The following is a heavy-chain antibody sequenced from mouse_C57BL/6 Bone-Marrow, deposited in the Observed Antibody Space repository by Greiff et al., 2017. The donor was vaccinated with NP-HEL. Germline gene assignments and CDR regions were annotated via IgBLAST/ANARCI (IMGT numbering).Heavy chain of an antibody. CDR3: AICVYYGSSFWYFDV. CDR2: IHPSDSDT. J-gene: IGHJ1*03. D-gene: IGHD1-1*01. CDR1: GYTFTSYW. V-gene: IGHV1-74*01. Sequence: QVQLKQPGAELVKPGASVKVSCKASGYTFTSYWMHWVKQRPGQGLEWIGRIHPSDSDTNYNQKFKGKATLTVDKSSSTAYMQLSSLTSEDSAVYYCAICVYYGSSFWYFDVWGTGTTVTVSS.